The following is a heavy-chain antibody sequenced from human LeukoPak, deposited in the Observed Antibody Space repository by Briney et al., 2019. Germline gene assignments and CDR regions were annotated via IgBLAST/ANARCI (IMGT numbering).Heavy chain of an antibody. CDR2: FYSDALDGIT. CDR1: GFTVSSST. V-gene: IGHV3-53*01. J-gene: IGHJ1*01. Sequence: GGSLRLSCAGSGFTVSSSTMSWVRQAPGKGLEWVSNFYSDALDGITNYADSVKGRFTISRDNSQNTLYLQMNSLRAEDTAVYYCARDARYSFQLWGQGTLVTVSS. CDR3: ARDARYSFQL. D-gene: IGHD4-11*01.